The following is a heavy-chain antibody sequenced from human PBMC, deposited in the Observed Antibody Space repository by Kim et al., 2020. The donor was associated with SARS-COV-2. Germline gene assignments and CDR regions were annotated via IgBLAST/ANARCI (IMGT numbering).Heavy chain of an antibody. J-gene: IGHJ5*02. V-gene: IGHV3-23*01. CDR3: AKAANMITFGGVIA. CDR1: GFTFSSYA. Sequence: GGSLRLSCAASGFTFSSYAMSWVRQAPGKGLEWVSAISGSGGSTYYADSVKGRFTISRDNSKNTLYLQMNSLRAEDTDVYYCAKAANMITFGGVIAWGQGTLVTVSS. D-gene: IGHD3-16*02. CDR2: ISGSGGST.